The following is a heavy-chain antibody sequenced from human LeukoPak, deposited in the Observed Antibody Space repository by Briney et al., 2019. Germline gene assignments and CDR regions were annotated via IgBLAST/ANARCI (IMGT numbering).Heavy chain of an antibody. V-gene: IGHV3-23*01. CDR3: AKVKYFPLVVVTATQSPDY. D-gene: IGHD2-21*02. Sequence: QAGGSLRLSCAASGFTFSSYAMSWVRQAPGKGLEWVSAISGSGGSTYYADSVKGRFTISRDNSKNTLYLQMNSLRAEDTAVYYCAKVKYFPLVVVTATQSPDYWGQGTLVTVSS. CDR1: GFTFSSYA. J-gene: IGHJ4*02. CDR2: ISGSGGST.